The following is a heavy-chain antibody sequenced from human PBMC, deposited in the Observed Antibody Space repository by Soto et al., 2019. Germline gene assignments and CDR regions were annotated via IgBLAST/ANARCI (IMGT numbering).Heavy chain of an antibody. CDR2: VKTRAYGGAT. CDR3: TPDEYCSGGNCYSLFDY. J-gene: IGHJ4*02. D-gene: IGHD2-15*01. V-gene: IGHV3-15*07. CDR1: GFSFSNTW. Sequence: ESGGGWVKPGGSLRLSCAGSGFSFSNTWMNWVRQAPGKGLEWVGRVKTRAYGGATDYAAPVRGRFTISRDDSRNTVYLQMNSLKAEDPAVYYCTPDEYCSGGNCYSLFDYWGQGTLVTVSS.